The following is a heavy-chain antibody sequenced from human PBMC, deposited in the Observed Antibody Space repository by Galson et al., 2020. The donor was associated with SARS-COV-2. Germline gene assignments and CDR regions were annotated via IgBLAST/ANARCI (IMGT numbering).Heavy chain of an antibody. D-gene: IGHD2-8*02. CDR3: ARDRDGRYWYREFDP. V-gene: IGHV1-18*01. J-gene: IGHJ5*02. Sequence: ASVKVSCKTSGYTFINFGINWVRQAPGQGPEWMGYVSGYNGNTNYAQRFLDRVTMTTDTSTSTAYMELRNLRSDDTAVYYCARDRDGRYWYREFDPWGQGTLVTVSS. CDR2: VSGYNGNT. CDR1: GYTFINFG.